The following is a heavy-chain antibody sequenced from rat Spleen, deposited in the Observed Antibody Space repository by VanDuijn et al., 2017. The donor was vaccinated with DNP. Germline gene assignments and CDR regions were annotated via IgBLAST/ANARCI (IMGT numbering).Heavy chain of an antibody. CDR1: GFTFNYYW. V-gene: IGHV5-31*01. Sequence: EVQLVESGGGLVQPGGSLKLSCVASGFTFNYYWMTWIRHVPGKGLEWVASITSGGDTYYGDSVKGRFTISRDNAKSTLYLQMNSLRSEDMATYYCARGTLRLRAMDAWGQGTSVTVSS. J-gene: IGHJ4*01. CDR2: ITSGGDT. CDR3: ARGTLRLRAMDA. D-gene: IGHD1-6*01.